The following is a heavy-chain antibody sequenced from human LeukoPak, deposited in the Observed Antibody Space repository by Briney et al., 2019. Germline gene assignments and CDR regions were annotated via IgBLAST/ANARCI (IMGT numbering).Heavy chain of an antibody. J-gene: IGHJ4*02. CDR2: ISYDGSNK. D-gene: IGHD5-12*01. Sequence: GGSLRLSCAASGFTFSSYAMHWVRQAPGKGLEWVAVISYDGSNKYYADSVKGRFTISRDNSKNTLYLQMNSLRAEDTAVYYCARHGLGLRQDFDYWGQGTLVTVSS. V-gene: IGHV3-30-3*01. CDR3: ARHGLGLRQDFDY. CDR1: GFTFSSYA.